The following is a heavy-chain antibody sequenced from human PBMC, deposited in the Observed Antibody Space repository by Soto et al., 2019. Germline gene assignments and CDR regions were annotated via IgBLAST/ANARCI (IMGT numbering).Heavy chain of an antibody. CDR3: AGGPYGDQYYYYYGMDV. D-gene: IGHD4-17*01. Sequence: LSLTCAVPGGSISSGGYSWSWIRQPPGKGLEWIGYIYHSGSTYYNPSLKSRVTISVDRSKHQFSLKLSSVTAADTAVYYCAGGPYGDQYYYYYGMDVWGQGTTVTVSS. V-gene: IGHV4-30-2*01. CDR1: GGSISSGGYS. CDR2: IYHSGST. J-gene: IGHJ6*02.